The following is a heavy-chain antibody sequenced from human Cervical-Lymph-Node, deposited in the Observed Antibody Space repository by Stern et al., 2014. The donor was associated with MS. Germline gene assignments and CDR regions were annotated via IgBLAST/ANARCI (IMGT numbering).Heavy chain of an antibody. J-gene: IGHJ4*02. CDR3: ARQRYFDY. Sequence: VQLVESGPEVKRPGESLKISCQASGYTFTSYWIGWVRQMPGKGLEWIAIIFPGGSDIRYSPSFQGQATISADKSSSPAYLQWNNLKASDTAIYYCARQRYFDYWGQGTLVTVSS. CDR2: IFPGGSDI. CDR1: GYTFTSYW. V-gene: IGHV5-51*01.